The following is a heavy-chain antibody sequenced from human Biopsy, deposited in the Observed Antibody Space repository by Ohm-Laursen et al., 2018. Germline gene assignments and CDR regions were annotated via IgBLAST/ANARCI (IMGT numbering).Heavy chain of an antibody. CDR3: TKAGSQDGFDI. CDR2: ISWDSGRI. Sequence: SLRLSCAASGFIFDDYAMHWVRQAPGKGLEWVSGISWDSGRIDYPDSVKGRFTISRDNSKNTLYLEMNSLRTEETAKYYCTKAGSQDGFDIWGPGTMVTVSS. D-gene: IGHD3-10*01. J-gene: IGHJ3*02. CDR1: GFIFDDYA. V-gene: IGHV3-9*01.